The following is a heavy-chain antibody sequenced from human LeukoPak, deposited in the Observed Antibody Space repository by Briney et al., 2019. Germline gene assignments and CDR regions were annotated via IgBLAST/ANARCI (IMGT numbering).Heavy chain of an antibody. V-gene: IGHV1-24*01. Sequence: GASVKVSCKVSGYTLTELSMHWVRQAPGKGLEWMGGFDPEDGETIYAQKFQGRVTMTEDTSTDTAYMELSSLRSEDTAVYHCARGPTLVRGVIMPDSVGGMDVWGQGTTVTVSS. CDR1: GYTLTELS. CDR2: FDPEDGET. D-gene: IGHD3-10*01. CDR3: ARGPTLVRGVIMPDSVGGMDV. J-gene: IGHJ6*02.